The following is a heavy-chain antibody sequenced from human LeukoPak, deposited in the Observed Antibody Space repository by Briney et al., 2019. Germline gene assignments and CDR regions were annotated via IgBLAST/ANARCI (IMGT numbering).Heavy chain of an antibody. CDR2: ISAYNGNT. D-gene: IGHD2-2*03. CDR1: GYTFTSYG. CDR3: ARLRLDIVVVPAAEYYFDY. J-gene: IGHJ4*02. Sequence: ASVKVSCKASGYTFTSYGISWVRQAPGQGHEWMGWISAYNGNTNYAQKLQGRVTMTTDTSTSTAYMELRSLRSDDTAVYYCARLRLDIVVVPAAEYYFDYWGQGTLVTVSS. V-gene: IGHV1-18*04.